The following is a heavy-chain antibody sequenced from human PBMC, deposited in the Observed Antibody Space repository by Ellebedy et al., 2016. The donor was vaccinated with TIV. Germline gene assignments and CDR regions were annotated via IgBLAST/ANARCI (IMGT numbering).Heavy chain of an antibody. CDR3: MRHIANEFGSGSYFNF. CDR1: GYSFAKYW. CDR2: IYPGDSDT. Sequence: PGGSLRLSCKGSGYSFAKYWIGWVRQMPGKGLEWMGIIYPGDSDTRYSPSFQGQVTISVDKSIDTAFLQWSSLKASDTAIYYCMRHIANEFGSGSYFNFWGQGTLVTV. V-gene: IGHV5-51*01. J-gene: IGHJ4*02. D-gene: IGHD3-10*01.